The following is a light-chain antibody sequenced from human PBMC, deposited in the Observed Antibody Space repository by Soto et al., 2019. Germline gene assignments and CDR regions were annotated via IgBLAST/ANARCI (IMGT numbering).Light chain of an antibody. Sequence: QSVLTQPPSASGSPGQSVTISCTGTSSDVGAYNYVSWYQQHPGKAPRLMIYDVNTRPSGVPDRFSGSKSGNTASLTVSGLQAEDEADYYCTSYGGSNNYVLFGGGTQLTVL. CDR3: TSYGGSNNYVL. J-gene: IGLJ2*01. CDR1: SSDVGAYNY. V-gene: IGLV2-8*01. CDR2: DVN.